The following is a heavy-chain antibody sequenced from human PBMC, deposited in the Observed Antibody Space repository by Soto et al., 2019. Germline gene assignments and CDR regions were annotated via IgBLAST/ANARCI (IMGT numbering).Heavy chain of an antibody. CDR3: ARVRVAAVSSRYGMDV. D-gene: IGHD2-2*01. J-gene: IGHJ6*02. CDR2: INAGNGNT. V-gene: IGHV1-3*01. CDR1: GYTFTSYA. Sequence: VASVKVSCKASGYTFTSYAMHCVRQAPGQRLEWMGWINAGNGNTKYSQKFQGRVTITRDTSASTAYMELSSLRSEDTAVYYCARVRVAAVSSRYGMDVWGQGTTVTVSS.